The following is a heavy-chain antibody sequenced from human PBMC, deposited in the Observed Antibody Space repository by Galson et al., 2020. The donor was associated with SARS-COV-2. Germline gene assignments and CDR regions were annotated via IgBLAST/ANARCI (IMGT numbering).Heavy chain of an antibody. CDR1: SGSISSSSYY. D-gene: IGHD2-15*01. J-gene: IGHJ5*02. Sequence: SETLSLTCTVSSGSISSSSYYWGWIRQPPGKGLEWIGSIYYSGNTYYNPSLKSRVTISVDTSKNQFSLKLSSVTAADTAVYHCARHDKRIIGWFDHWGQGTLVIVSS. CDR3: ARHDKRIIGWFDH. CDR2: IYYSGNT. V-gene: IGHV4-39*01.